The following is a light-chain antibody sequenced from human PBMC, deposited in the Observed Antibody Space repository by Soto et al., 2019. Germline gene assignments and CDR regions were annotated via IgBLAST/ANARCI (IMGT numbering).Light chain of an antibody. V-gene: IGKV1-39*01. J-gene: IGKJ5*01. CDR3: QQSDSTPRT. Sequence: DIQITQSPSSLSPSVGDRVTIPFRASQSISTYLNWYQQKPGQAPKLLIYAASSLQSGVPSRFSGSGSGTDFTLTISSLQPEDFATYYCQQSDSTPRTFGQGTRLEIK. CDR2: AAS. CDR1: QSISTY.